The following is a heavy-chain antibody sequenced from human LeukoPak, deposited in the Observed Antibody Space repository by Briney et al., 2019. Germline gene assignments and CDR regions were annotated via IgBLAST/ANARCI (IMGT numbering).Heavy chain of an antibody. CDR2: ISYDGSNK. V-gene: IGHV3-30*18. Sequence: GGSLRLSCAASGFTFSSYGMHWVRQAPGKGLEWVAVISYDGSNKYYADSVKGRFTISRDNSKNTLYLQMNSLRAEDTAVYYRAKDSRSYGYDYWGQGTLVTVSS. CDR3: AKDSRSYGYDY. J-gene: IGHJ4*02. D-gene: IGHD5-18*01. CDR1: GFTFSSYG.